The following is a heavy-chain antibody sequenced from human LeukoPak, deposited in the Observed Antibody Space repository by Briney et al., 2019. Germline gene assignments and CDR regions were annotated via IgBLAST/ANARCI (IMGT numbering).Heavy chain of an antibody. V-gene: IGHV3-7*04. D-gene: IGHD1-26*01. CDR1: GFTFSGYW. Sequence: GGSLRLSCAASGFTFSGYWLSWVRQAPGTGLEWVANMNQDGSEKYYVDSVEGRFTISRDNAKNSLYLQMNSLRAEDTAVYYCTRGGASRPDYWGQGTLVTVSS. CDR2: MNQDGSEK. CDR3: TRGGASRPDY. J-gene: IGHJ4*02.